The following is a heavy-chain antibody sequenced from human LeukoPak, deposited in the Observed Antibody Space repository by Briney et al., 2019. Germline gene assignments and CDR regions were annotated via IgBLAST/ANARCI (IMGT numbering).Heavy chain of an antibody. D-gene: IGHD6-13*01. CDR3: ARVRGSSGYGYYFDY. CDR1: GGSISSGGYC. Sequence: PSGTLSLTCAVSGGSISSGGYCWSWVRQPPGEGLEWIVYIYHSGSSYYTPYLPSRVTISVHRSKNQSSLKLSSVTAAATAVYYCARVRGSSGYGYYFDYWGQGTLVTVSS. J-gene: IGHJ4*02. V-gene: IGHV4-30-2*01. CDR2: IYHSGSS.